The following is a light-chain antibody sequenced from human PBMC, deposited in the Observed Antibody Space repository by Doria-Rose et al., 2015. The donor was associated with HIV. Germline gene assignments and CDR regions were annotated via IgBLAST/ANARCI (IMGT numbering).Light chain of an antibody. CDR3: HQYGTSWT. CDR2: DGS. V-gene: IGKV3-20*01. J-gene: IGKJ1*01. CDR1: QSFSSTY. Sequence: TQSPGTLSLSPGERATISCRASQSFSSTYLVWYQQKPGQAPSLLIYDGSTRATGIPDRISASGSGTDFTLTINRLEPEDFALYYCHQYGTSWTFGQGTKVEI.